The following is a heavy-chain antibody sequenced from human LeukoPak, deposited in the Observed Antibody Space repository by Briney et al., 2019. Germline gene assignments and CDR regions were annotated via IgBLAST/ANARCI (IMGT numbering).Heavy chain of an antibody. Sequence: GGSLRLSCAASGFIFKKYWMNWVRQVPGKGLECLANIKEDGSETYYADSVKGRFTISRDNAKNSLYLQMNSLRAEDTALYYCAKDNYYGSGSSDAFDIWGQGTMVTVSS. CDR1: GFIFKKYW. J-gene: IGHJ3*02. CDR2: IKEDGSET. D-gene: IGHD3-10*01. CDR3: AKDNYYGSGSSDAFDI. V-gene: IGHV3-7*03.